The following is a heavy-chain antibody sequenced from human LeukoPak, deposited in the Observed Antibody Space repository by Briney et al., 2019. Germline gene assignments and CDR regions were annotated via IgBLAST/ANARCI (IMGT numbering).Heavy chain of an antibody. J-gene: IGHJ6*03. CDR3: AREVEYQLLHYYYYYYMDV. CDR2: IHIGGST. CDR1: GGSISSGSYY. D-gene: IGHD2-2*01. Sequence: PSETLSLTCTVSGGSISSGSYYWSWMRQPAGKGLEWIGRIHIGGSTIYNPSLKSRVTMSVDTSKNQFSLKLSSVTAADTAVYYCAREVEYQLLHYYYYYYMDVWGKGTTVTVSS. V-gene: IGHV4-61*02.